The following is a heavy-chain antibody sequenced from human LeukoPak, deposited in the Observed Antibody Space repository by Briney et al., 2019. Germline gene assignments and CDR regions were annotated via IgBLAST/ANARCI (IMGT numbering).Heavy chain of an antibody. D-gene: IGHD4-11*01. Sequence: GGSLRLSCAASGFTFSSYAMSWVRQAPGKGLEWVSAISGSGGSTYYADSVKGRFTISRDNSKNTLYLQMNSLRAEDTAVYYCAKGDSNHFYYYYGMDVWGQGTTVTVSS. CDR2: ISGSGGST. J-gene: IGHJ6*02. V-gene: IGHV3-23*01. CDR1: GFTFSSYA. CDR3: AKGDSNHFYYYYGMDV.